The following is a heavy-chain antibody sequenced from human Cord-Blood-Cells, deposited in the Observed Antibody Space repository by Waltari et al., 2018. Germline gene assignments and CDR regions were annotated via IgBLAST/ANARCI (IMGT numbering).Heavy chain of an antibody. CDR2: ITHSGST. J-gene: IGHJ3*02. Sequence: QVQLQQWGAGLLKLSETLSLTCAVYGGSFSGYYWSWIRQPPGKGLEWIGEITHSGSTNYHPSLKSRVTISVHTSKNQFSLKLSSVAAADTAVYYCAREVVVAATPGGAFDIWGQGTMVTVSS. CDR1: GGSFSGYY. CDR3: AREVVVAATPGGAFDI. D-gene: IGHD2-15*01. V-gene: IGHV4-34*01.